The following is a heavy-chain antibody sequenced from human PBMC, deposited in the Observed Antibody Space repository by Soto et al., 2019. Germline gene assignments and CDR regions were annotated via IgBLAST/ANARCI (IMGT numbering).Heavy chain of an antibody. J-gene: IGHJ4*02. V-gene: IGHV4-61*08. CDR1: GGSISSGDYY. Sequence: SETLSLTCAVYGGSISSGDYYWRWIRQPPGKGLEWIGYIYYSGSTNYNPSLKSRVTISVDTSKNQFSLKLSSVTAADTAVYYCARAYGGYADYWGQGALVTVSS. CDR2: IYYSGST. D-gene: IGHD5-12*01. CDR3: ARAYGGYADY.